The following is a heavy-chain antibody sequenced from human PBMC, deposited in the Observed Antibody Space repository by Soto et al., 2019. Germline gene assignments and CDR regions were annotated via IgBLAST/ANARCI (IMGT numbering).Heavy chain of an antibody. D-gene: IGHD3-3*01. J-gene: IGHJ6*03. CDR1: GYTFTGYY. CDR2: INPNSGGT. Sequence: GASVKVSCKASGYTFTGYYMHWVRQAPGQGLEWMGWINPNSGGTNYAQKFQGWVTMTRDTSISTAYMELSRLRSDDTAVYYCARAGPTYYDFWSGYYIPPYYYYYIDVWGKGTTGTGSS. V-gene: IGHV1-2*04. CDR3: ARAGPTYYDFWSGYYIPPYYYYYIDV.